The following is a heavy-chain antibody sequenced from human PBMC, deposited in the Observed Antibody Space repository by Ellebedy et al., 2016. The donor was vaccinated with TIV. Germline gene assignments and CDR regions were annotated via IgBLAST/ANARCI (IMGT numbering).Heavy chain of an antibody. V-gene: IGHV3-21*01. CDR1: GFTFSSYS. J-gene: IGHJ4*02. Sequence: GGSLRLSXAASGFTFSSYSMIWVRQAPGKGLEWVSSISGASTYIYYTDSLKGRFTISRDNAKNSVYLQMNSLRAEDTAVYYCARDRDGVGAPRGSFDYWGQGTLVTVSS. CDR3: ARDRDGVGAPRGSFDY. CDR2: ISGASTYI. D-gene: IGHD1-26*01.